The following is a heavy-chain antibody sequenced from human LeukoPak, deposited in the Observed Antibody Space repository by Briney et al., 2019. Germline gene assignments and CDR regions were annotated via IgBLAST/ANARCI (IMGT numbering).Heavy chain of an antibody. V-gene: IGHV1-2*02. J-gene: IGHJ6*03. CDR3: ESTGYSSSSPHMGGYYMDV. Sequence: GASVKVCCKASGYTFTGYYMHWVRQAPGQGLEWMGWINANTGGTDYAQKFQGRVTMTRDTSISTAYMELSRLRSDDTAVSSCESTGYSSSSPHMGGYYMDVWGKGTTVTVSS. CDR2: INANTGGT. D-gene: IGHD6-13*01. CDR1: GYTFTGYY.